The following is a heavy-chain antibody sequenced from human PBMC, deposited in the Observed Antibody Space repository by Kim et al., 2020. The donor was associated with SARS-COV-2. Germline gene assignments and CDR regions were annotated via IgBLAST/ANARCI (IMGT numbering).Heavy chain of an antibody. J-gene: IGHJ4*02. CDR2: TYYRSKWYN. CDR1: GDSVSSNSAA. CDR3: ARARYYYDSSAQTSFAY. Sequence: SQTLSLTCAISGDSVSSNSAAWNWIRQSPSRGLEWLGSTYYRSKWYNDYAVSVKSRITINPDTSKNQFSLQLNSVTPEDTAVYYCARARYYYDSSAQTSFAYWGEETLITVSS. D-gene: IGHD3-22*01. V-gene: IGHV6-1*01.